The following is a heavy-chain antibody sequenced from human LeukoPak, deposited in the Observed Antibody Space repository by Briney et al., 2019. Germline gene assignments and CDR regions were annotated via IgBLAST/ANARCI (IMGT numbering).Heavy chain of an antibody. Sequence: PSETLSLTCAVSGGSFSGYYWSWIRQPPGKGLEWIGEINHSGSTNYNPSLKSPVTISVDTSKNQFSLRLSSVTAADTAVYYCARSVVVVAATPYWFDYWGQGTLVTVSS. CDR2: INHSGST. CDR1: GGSFSGYY. V-gene: IGHV4-34*01. D-gene: IGHD2-15*01. J-gene: IGHJ5*01. CDR3: ARSVVVVAATPYWFDY.